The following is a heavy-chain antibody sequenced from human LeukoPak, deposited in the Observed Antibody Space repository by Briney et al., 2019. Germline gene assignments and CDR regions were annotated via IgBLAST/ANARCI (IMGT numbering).Heavy chain of an antibody. V-gene: IGHV1-69*13. D-gene: IGHD6-19*01. J-gene: IGHJ4*02. Sequence: SVKVSCKASGGTFSSYAISWVRQAPGQGLEWMGGIIPIFGTANYAQKFQGRVTITADESTSTAYMELSSLRSEDTAVYYCARVLLYXSGWVXYFDYWGQGTLVXVXS. CDR2: IIPIFGTA. CDR1: GGTFSSYA. CDR3: ARVLLYXSGWVXYFDY.